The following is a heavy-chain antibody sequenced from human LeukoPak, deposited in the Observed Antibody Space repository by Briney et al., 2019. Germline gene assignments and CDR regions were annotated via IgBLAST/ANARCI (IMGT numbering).Heavy chain of an antibody. V-gene: IGHV3-33*01. CDR3: ARDDGIYYDSSGYSPNFDY. CDR1: GFTFSSYG. J-gene: IGHJ4*02. D-gene: IGHD3-22*01. Sequence: PGGSLRLSCAASGFTFSSYGMHWVRQAPGKGLEWVAVIWSDGSNKHYADSVKGRFTISRDNSKNTLYLQMNSLRAEDTAVYYCARDDGIYYDSSGYSPNFDYWGQGTLVTVSS. CDR2: IWSDGSNK.